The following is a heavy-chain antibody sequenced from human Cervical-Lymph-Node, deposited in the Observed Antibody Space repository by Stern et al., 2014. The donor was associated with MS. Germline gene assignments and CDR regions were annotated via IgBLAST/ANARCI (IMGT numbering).Heavy chain of an antibody. J-gene: IGHJ4*02. D-gene: IGHD4-17*01. Sequence: DQLVESGAEVKKPGASVKVSCKASGYTFTSYAMHWVRQAPGQRLEWMGWINAGNGNTKYSQKFQGRVTITRDTSASTAYMELSSLRSEDTAVYYCARGYGDYEDYFDYWGQGTLVTVSS. CDR3: ARGYGDYEDYFDY. V-gene: IGHV1-3*01. CDR2: INAGNGNT. CDR1: GYTFTSYA.